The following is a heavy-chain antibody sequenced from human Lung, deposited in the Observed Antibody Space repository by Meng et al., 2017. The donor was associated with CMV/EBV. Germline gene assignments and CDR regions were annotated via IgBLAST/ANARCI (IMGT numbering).Heavy chain of an antibody. J-gene: IGHJ5*02. CDR2: VYYIGNT. V-gene: IGHV4-39*07. CDR3: ARAFHCSSTSCYKTNWFDP. CDR1: GDSMNKYTGSYY. Sequence: GSLRLXCTVSGDSMNKYTGSYYWGWIRQPPGKGLEWIGNVYYIGNTFYNPSLKSRVSISMDTSKSQVSLKLNSVTAADTAVYYCARAFHCSSTSCYKTNWFDPWGQRTLVTVSS. D-gene: IGHD2-2*02.